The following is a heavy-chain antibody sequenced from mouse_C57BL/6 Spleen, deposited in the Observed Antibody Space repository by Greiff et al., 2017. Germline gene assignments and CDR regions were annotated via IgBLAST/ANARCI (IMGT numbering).Heavy chain of an antibody. CDR2: INPGSGGT. Sequence: VQLQQSGAELVRPGTSVKVSCKASGYAFTNYLIEWVKQRPGQGLEWIGVINPGSGGTNYNEKCKGKATLTADKSSSTAYMQIRSLTSEDSAVYCCARRGSSYWYFDVWGTGTTVTVSA. CDR1: GYAFTNYL. D-gene: IGHD1-1*01. J-gene: IGHJ1*03. V-gene: IGHV1-54*01. CDR3: ARRGSSYWYFDV.